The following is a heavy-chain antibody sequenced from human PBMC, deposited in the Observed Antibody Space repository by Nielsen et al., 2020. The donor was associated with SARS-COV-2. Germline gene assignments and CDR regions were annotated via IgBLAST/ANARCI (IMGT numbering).Heavy chain of an antibody. D-gene: IGHD1-26*01. CDR1: GFTFSSYA. Sequence: GESLKISCAASGFTFSSYAMSWVRQAPGKGLEWVSAISGSGGSTYYADSAKGRFTISRDNSKNTLYLQMNSLRAEDTAVYYCAKGGSYYSTSWVLDYWGQGTLVTVSS. J-gene: IGHJ4*02. CDR3: AKGGSYYSTSWVLDY. CDR2: ISGSGGST. V-gene: IGHV3-23*01.